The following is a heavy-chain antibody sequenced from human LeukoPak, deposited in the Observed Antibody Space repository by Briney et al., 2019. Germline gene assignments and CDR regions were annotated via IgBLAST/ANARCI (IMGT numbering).Heavy chain of an antibody. CDR3: ARHAIVATIYDY. V-gene: IGHV4-34*01. CDR2: INHSGST. CDR1: GGSISSYY. Sequence: SETLSLTCTVSGGSISSYYWSWIRQPPGKGLEWIGEINHSGSTNYNPSLKSRVTVSVDTSKNQFSLKLSSVTAADTAVYYCARHAIVATIYDYWGQGTLVTVSS. D-gene: IGHD5-12*01. J-gene: IGHJ4*02.